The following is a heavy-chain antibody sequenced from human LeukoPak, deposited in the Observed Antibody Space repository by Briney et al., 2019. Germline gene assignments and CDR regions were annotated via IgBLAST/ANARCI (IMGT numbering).Heavy chain of an antibody. CDR3: ASSIGV. Sequence: SETLSLTCTVSGDSLTGYYWGWIRQPPGKGLEWIGNIYYTGNTYYNPSLKSRVTISVDTSKNQFSLKLSSVTAADTAVYYCASSIGVWGQGTLVTVSS. CDR1: GDSLTGYY. V-gene: IGHV4-38-2*02. J-gene: IGHJ4*02. D-gene: IGHD2-8*01. CDR2: IYYTGNT.